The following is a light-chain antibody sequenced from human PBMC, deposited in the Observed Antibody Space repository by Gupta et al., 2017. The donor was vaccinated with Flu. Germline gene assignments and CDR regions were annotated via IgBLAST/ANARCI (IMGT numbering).Light chain of an antibody. CDR3: QQYNSYSGYT. CDR2: EAS. V-gene: IGKV1-5*03. Sequence: DRVTITCRASQSISSWLAWYQQKPGKAPKLLIYEASNLESGVPSRFSGSGSGTQFTLTISSLQPDDFATYYCQQYNSYSGYTFGQGTKLEIK. J-gene: IGKJ2*01. CDR1: QSISSW.